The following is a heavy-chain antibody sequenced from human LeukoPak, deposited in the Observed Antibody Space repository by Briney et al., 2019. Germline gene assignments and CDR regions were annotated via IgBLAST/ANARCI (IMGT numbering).Heavy chain of an antibody. CDR1: GFTFKLYW. Sequence: GGSLRLSCAASGFTFKLYWMHWVRQVPGKRPVWVSRINDDGSDTIYADSVRGRFTISRDDAKNTVYLQMNSLRAEDTAVYYCARVMHAGDSSGYYSIFDYWGQGTLVTVSS. D-gene: IGHD3-22*01. CDR3: ARVMHAGDSSGYYSIFDY. J-gene: IGHJ4*02. CDR2: INDDGSDT. V-gene: IGHV3-74*01.